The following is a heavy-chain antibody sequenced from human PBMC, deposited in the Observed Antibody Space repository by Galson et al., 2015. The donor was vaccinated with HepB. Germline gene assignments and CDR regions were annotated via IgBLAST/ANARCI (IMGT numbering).Heavy chain of an antibody. CDR2: IYYSGST. Sequence: ETLSLTCTVSGGSISSYYWSWIRQPPGKGLEWIGYIYYSGSTNYNPSLKSRVTISVDTSKNQFSLKLSSVTAADTAVYYCARGVLGGETNYYMDVWGKGTTVTVSS. V-gene: IGHV4-59*01. CDR3: ARGVLGGETNYYMDV. CDR1: GGSISSYY. D-gene: IGHD3-16*01. J-gene: IGHJ6*03.